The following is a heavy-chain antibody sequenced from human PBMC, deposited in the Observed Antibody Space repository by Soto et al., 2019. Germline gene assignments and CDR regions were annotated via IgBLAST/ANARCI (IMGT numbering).Heavy chain of an antibody. CDR1: GGSIGSSSYY. V-gene: IGHV4-39*01. CDR3: ARHRRPRGNGSSGYYLGY. CDR2: IYYSGST. J-gene: IGHJ4*02. D-gene: IGHD3-22*01. Sequence: SETLSLTCTVSGGSIGSSSYYWGWIRQPPGKGLEWIGSIYYSGSTYYNPSLKSRVTISVDTSKNQFSLKLSSVTAADTAVYYCARHRRPRGNGSSGYYLGYWGQGTRVTVSS.